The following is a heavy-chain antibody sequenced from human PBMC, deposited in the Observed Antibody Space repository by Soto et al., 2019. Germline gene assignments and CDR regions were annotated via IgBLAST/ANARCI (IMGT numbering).Heavy chain of an antibody. CDR2: TYYRSKWYN. J-gene: IGHJ6*01. V-gene: IGHV6-1*01. CDR1: GSSVSSDIAA. D-gene: IGHD6-19*01. CDR3: ARDSVEGSGWYNYYYGMDV. Sequence: SQTLSLTCAMSGSSVSSDIAAWNFIRQSPSRGLHSLGRTYYRSKWYNDYAVSVKSRITINPDTSKNQFSLQLNSVTPEDTAVYDCARDSVEGSGWYNYYYGMDVWGQGTTVTVSS.